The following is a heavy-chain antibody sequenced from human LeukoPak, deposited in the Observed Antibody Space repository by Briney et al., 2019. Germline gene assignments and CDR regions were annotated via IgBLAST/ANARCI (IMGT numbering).Heavy chain of an antibody. CDR2: VSGSGSST. J-gene: IGHJ4*02. V-gene: IGHV3-23*01. CDR3: AKDLSTWTSTYYFDY. D-gene: IGHD2/OR15-2a*01. Sequence: GGSLRLSCAASGFTFSSYAMSWVCQAPGKGLEWVTAVSGSGSSTYYADSVKGRFTISRDNSKNTLYLQMNSLRAEDTAVYYCAKDLSTWTSTYYFDYWGQGTLVTVSS. CDR1: GFTFSSYA.